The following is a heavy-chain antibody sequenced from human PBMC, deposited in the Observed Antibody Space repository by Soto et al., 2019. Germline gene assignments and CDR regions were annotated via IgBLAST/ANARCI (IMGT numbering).Heavy chain of an antibody. CDR3: TSSSLTSIFGVVIGVDY. J-gene: IGHJ4*02. Sequence: PGGSLRLSCTASGFTFGDYAMSWIRQAPGKGLEWVGFIRSKAYGGTTEYAASVKGRFTISRDDSKSIAYLQMNSLKTEDTAVYYCTSSSLTSIFGVVIGVDYWGQGTLVTVSS. CDR1: GFTFGDYA. V-gene: IGHV3-49*03. CDR2: IRSKAYGGTT. D-gene: IGHD3-3*01.